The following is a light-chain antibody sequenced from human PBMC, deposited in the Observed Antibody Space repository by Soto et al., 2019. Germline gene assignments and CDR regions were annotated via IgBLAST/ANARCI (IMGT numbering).Light chain of an antibody. V-gene: IGKV3D-20*02. Sequence: EIVMTQSPATLSVSAGERATLSFRASQSVSSSYLAWYQQKPGQAPRLLIYGASSRATGIPDRFSGSGSGADFTLTISSLEPEDFAIYYCQQRNTWPPVTFGQGTRLEI. CDR2: GAS. CDR3: QQRNTWPPVT. J-gene: IGKJ5*01. CDR1: QSVSSSY.